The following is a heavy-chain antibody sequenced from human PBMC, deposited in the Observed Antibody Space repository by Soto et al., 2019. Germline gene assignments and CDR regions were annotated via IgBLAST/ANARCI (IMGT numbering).Heavy chain of an antibody. D-gene: IGHD3-22*01. Sequence: QVQLQESGPGLVKPSQTLSLTCSVSGYSISRGGYYWTWIRQHPGKGLEWIGNIYHTGSAYYSPSLQSRVTISVDTSKNQFSLKLSSMTAADTAVYYCARVPLVDSSGYTVYYFDFWGQGTLSPSPQ. J-gene: IGHJ4*02. CDR1: GYSISRGGYY. CDR3: ARVPLVDSSGYTVYYFDF. CDR2: IYHTGSA. V-gene: IGHV4-31*03.